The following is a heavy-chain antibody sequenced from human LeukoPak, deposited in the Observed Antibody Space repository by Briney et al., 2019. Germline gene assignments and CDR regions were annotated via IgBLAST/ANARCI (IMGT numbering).Heavy chain of an antibody. CDR3: ARGGPPGYYYDYYMDV. Sequence: PSETLSLTCTVSGDSISTSNSYWGWIRQPPGKGLEWIGYIYYSGSTNFNPSLKSRVTISVDTSKNQFSLKMSSVTAADTAVYFCARGGPPGYYYDYYMDVWGKGTTVTISS. J-gene: IGHJ6*03. CDR2: IYYSGST. CDR1: GDSISTSNSY. V-gene: IGHV4-61*05.